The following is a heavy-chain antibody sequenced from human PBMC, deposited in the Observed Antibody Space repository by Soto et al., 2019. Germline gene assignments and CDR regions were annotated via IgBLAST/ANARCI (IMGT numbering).Heavy chain of an antibody. CDR3: ARDLRSWNDFLGVL. D-gene: IGHD1-1*01. CDR1: GFTFSTYH. CDR2: LSTSSGTI. Sequence: GGSLRLSCAASGFTFSTYHMIWVRQAPGKGPEWVSYLSTSSGTIYYADSVKGRFTICRDNAKNSLYLQMHNLRAEDTAVYYCARDLRSWNDFLGVLWGQG. J-gene: IGHJ4*02. V-gene: IGHV3-48*01.